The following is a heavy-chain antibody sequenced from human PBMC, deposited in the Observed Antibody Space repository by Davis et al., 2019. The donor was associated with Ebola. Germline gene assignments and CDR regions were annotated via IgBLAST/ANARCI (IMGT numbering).Heavy chain of an antibody. D-gene: IGHD3-3*01. Sequence: ASVKVSCKASGYTFTGYYMHWVRQAPGQGLEWTGRINPNSGGTNYAQKFQGRVTMTRDTSISTAYMELSRLRSDDTAVYYCARTPLEWLFKDPFDRWGQGTLVTVSS. CDR1: GYTFTGYY. V-gene: IGHV1-2*06. J-gene: IGHJ5*02. CDR3: ARTPLEWLFKDPFDR. CDR2: INPNSGGT.